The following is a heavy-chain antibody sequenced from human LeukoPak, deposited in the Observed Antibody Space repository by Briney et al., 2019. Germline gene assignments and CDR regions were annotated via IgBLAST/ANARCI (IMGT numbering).Heavy chain of an antibody. CDR1: GYTFTGYY. V-gene: IGHV1-24*01. CDR3: ATGYKWELLQY. D-gene: IGHD1-26*01. J-gene: IGHJ4*02. Sequence: ASVKVSCKASGYTFTGYYMHWVRQAPGKGLEWMGGFDPEDGETIYAQKFQGRVTMTEDTSTDTAYMELSSLRSEDTAVYYCATGYKWELLQYWGQGTLVTVSS. CDR2: FDPEDGET.